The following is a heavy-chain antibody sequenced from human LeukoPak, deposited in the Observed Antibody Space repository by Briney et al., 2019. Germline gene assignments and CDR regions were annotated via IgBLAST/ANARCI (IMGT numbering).Heavy chain of an antibody. CDR2: ISWNSGSI. V-gene: IGHV3-9*01. CDR1: GFTFDDYA. J-gene: IGHJ4*02. Sequence: GRSLRLSCAASGFTFDDYAMHWVRQAPGKGLEWVSGISWNSGSIGYADSVKGRFTISRDNAKNSLYLQMNSLRAEDTALYYCAKDGGYSYGFTGFDYWGQGTLVTVSS. D-gene: IGHD5-18*01. CDR3: AKDGGYSYGFTGFDY.